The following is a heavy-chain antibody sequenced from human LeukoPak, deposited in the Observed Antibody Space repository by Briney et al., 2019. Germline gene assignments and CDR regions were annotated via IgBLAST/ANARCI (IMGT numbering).Heavy chain of an antibody. J-gene: IGHJ6*03. D-gene: IGHD1-26*01. CDR2: ISGSAGTT. V-gene: IGHV3-23*01. Sequence: GGSLRLSCAASGFTFSSYAVSWVGQAPGKGLGGVSVISGSAGTTFYADSVKGRFTISRDNSKNTLYLQMNSLRAEDTAVYYCTKNIREPGNYYYYMDVWGKGTTVTVSS. CDR3: TKNIREPGNYYYYMDV. CDR1: GFTFSSYA.